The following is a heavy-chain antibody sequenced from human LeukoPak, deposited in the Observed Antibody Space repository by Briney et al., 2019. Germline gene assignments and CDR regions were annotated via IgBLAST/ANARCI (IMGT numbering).Heavy chain of an antibody. CDR2: IHYSGSS. D-gene: IGHD4-23*01. CDR3: ARATPVVTTIFDY. V-gene: IGHV4-39*02. Sequence: SETLSLTCTVSGGSISSSLIYWGWIRQPPGTGLEWIGSIHYSGSSYYNPSLKSRVTISVDTSKNHFSLKLTSVAAADTAVYYCARATPVVTTIFDYWGQGTLVTVSS. J-gene: IGHJ4*02. CDR1: GGSISSSLIY.